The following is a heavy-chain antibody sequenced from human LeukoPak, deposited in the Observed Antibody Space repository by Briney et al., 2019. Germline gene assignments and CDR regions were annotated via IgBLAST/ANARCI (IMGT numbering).Heavy chain of an antibody. V-gene: IGHV4-59*01. CDR2: IYYSGST. Sequence: SETLSLTCTVSAGSISSYYWSWIRQPPGKGLEWIGYIYYSGSTNYNPSLKSRVTISVDTSKNQFSLKLSSVTAADTAVYYCATYSTASVGFHYWGRGTLVTVSS. D-gene: IGHD6-13*01. CDR3: ATYSTASVGFHY. CDR1: AGSISSYY. J-gene: IGHJ4*02.